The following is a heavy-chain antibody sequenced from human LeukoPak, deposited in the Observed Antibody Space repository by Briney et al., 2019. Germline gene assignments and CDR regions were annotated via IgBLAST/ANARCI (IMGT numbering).Heavy chain of an antibody. CDR2: ISDSGGST. CDR1: GITLSNYG. D-gene: IGHD3-22*01. V-gene: IGHV3-23*01. J-gene: IGHJ4*02. Sequence: GGSLRLSCAVSGITLSNYGMSWVRQAPGKGREWVAGISDSGGSTNYADSVKGRFTISRDNPKNTLYLQMKSLRAEATAVYFCAKRGVVIRVILVGFHKEAYYFDSWGQGALVTVSS. CDR3: AKRGVVIRVILVGFHKEAYYFDS.